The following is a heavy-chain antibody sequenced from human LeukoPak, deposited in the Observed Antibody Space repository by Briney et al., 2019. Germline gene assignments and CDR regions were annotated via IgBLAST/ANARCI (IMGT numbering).Heavy chain of an antibody. CDR3: ARGNGSFGY. Sequence: SETLSLTCAVYGGSFSGYYWSWIRQPPGKGLEWIGEINHSGSTNYNPSLKSRVTISVDTSKNQFSLKLSSVAAADTAVYYCARGNGSFGYWGQGTLVTVSS. CDR2: INHSGST. D-gene: IGHD1-1*01. CDR1: GGSFSGYY. V-gene: IGHV4-34*01. J-gene: IGHJ4*02.